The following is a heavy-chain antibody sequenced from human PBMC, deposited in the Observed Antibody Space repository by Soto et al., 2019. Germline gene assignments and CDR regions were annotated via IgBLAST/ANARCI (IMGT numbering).Heavy chain of an antibody. CDR1: GYTFTSHD. D-gene: IGHD2-2*01. Sequence: QVRLVQSGAEVKKPGASVKVSCKASGYTFTSHDINWMRQTTGQGLEWMGWMNPNSGHTNSAQKFQGRVTMARDTSINTAYMELTNLRSEDTAIYYCASDMSTTWGQGTLVTVSS. CDR3: ASDMSTT. V-gene: IGHV1-8*01. CDR2: MNPNSGHT. J-gene: IGHJ5*02.